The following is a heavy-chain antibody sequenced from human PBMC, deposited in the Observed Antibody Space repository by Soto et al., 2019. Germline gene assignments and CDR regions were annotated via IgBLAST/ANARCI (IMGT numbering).Heavy chain of an antibody. CDR2: IRSKANSYAT. J-gene: IGHJ6*02. Sequence: PGGSLRLSCEASGFTFSGSAMHWVRQASGKGLEWVGRIRSKANSYATAYAASVKGRFSISRDESKNTAYLQMNSLKTEDTAVYYCARDLRLLWFGELSLSEGMDVWGRGTTVTVSS. CDR3: ARDLRLLWFGELSLSEGMDV. D-gene: IGHD3-10*01. CDR1: GFTFSGSA. V-gene: IGHV3-73*01.